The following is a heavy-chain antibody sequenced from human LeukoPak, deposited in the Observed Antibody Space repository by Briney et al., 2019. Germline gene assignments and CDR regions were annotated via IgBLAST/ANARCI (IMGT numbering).Heavy chain of an antibody. J-gene: IGHJ4*02. Sequence: PGGSLRLSCAASGFTFSSYGMHWVRQAPGKGLEWVAFIRYDGSNKYYADPVKGRFTISRDNSKNTLYLQMNSLRAEDTAVYYCARWDSSSTVDYWGQGTLVTVSS. D-gene: IGHD6-13*01. CDR2: IRYDGSNK. V-gene: IGHV3-30*02. CDR3: ARWDSSSTVDY. CDR1: GFTFSSYG.